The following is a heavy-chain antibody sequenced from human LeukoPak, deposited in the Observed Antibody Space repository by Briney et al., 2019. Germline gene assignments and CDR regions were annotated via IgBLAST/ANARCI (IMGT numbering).Heavy chain of an antibody. CDR1: GGSISSGDYS. D-gene: IGHD1-20*01. J-gene: IGHJ4*02. CDR2: IYYSGST. V-gene: IGHV4-30-4*01. CDR3: ARAAITGTGFYYFDY. Sequence: SQTLSLTCTVSGGSISSGDYSWSWIRQPPGKGLEWIGYIYYSGSTYYNPSLKSRVTISVDTSKNQFSLKLSSVTAADTAVYYCARAAITGTGFYYFDYWGQGTLVTVSS.